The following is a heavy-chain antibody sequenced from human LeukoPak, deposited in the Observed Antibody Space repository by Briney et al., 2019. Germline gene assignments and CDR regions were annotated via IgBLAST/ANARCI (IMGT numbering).Heavy chain of an antibody. CDR1: GFTFSSYA. J-gene: IGHJ5*02. Sequence: ASVKVSCKASGFTFSSYAISWVRQAPGQGLEWMGGIIPIFGTANYAQKFQGRVTITADESTSTAYMELSSLRSEDTAVYYCASGAVAGTENWFDPWGQGTLVTVSS. D-gene: IGHD6-19*01. CDR2: IIPIFGTA. V-gene: IGHV1-69*01. CDR3: ASGAVAGTENWFDP.